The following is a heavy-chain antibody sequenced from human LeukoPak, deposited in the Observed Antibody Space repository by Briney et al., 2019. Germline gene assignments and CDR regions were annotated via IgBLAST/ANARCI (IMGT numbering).Heavy chain of an antibody. Sequence: PGGSLSLSRAVCGFTLRSYGMHWVRQAPGRGLEWVGFIRYDGSNKYYPDSVKGRFTTSRDNSKNTLYLQRNSLRAADTAVYYCETSSPRITMIVVVPGAFDVWGQGTMVTVSS. CDR3: ETSSPRITMIVVVPGAFDV. D-gene: IGHD3-22*01. J-gene: IGHJ3*01. V-gene: IGHV3-30*02. CDR1: GFTLRSYG. CDR2: IRYDGSNK.